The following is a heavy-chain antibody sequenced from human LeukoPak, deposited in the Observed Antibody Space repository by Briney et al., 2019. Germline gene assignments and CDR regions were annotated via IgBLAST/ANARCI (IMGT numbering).Heavy chain of an antibody. CDR2: IWYDGSNK. J-gene: IGHJ5*02. Sequence: PGGSLRLSCAASGFTFSSYGMHGVRQAPGKGLEWVAVIWYDGSNKYYADSVKGRFTISRDNSKNTLYLQMNSLRAEDTAVYYCARDKEIRYFVWSENWFDPWGQGTLVTVSS. D-gene: IGHD3-9*01. V-gene: IGHV3-33*01. CDR1: GFTFSSYG. CDR3: ARDKEIRYFVWSENWFDP.